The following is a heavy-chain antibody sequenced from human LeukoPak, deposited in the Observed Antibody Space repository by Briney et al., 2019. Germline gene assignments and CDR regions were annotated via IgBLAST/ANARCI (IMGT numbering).Heavy chain of an antibody. CDR2: ISYDGSNK. Sequence: GGSLRLSCAGSGFTFRSYAMHWVRQTPGKGLEWVAVISYDGSNKDYADSMKGRFTISRDNSKNTLYLQMGSLRAEDMAVYYCARGQGIQLWADVFDIWGQGTMVTVSS. V-gene: IGHV3-30*14. CDR1: GFTFRSYA. D-gene: IGHD5-18*01. J-gene: IGHJ3*02. CDR3: ARGQGIQLWADVFDI.